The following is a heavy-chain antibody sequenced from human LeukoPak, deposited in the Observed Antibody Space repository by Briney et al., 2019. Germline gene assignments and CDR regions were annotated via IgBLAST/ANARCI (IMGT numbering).Heavy chain of an antibody. Sequence: SQTLSLTCTVSGGSISSGSYYWSWIRQPAGTGLEWIGRIYTSGSTNYNPSLKSRVTISVDTSKNQFSLKLSSVTAADTAVYYCARASGWYDFWSGYPSADAFDIWGQGTMVTVSS. CDR1: GGSISSGSYY. CDR3: ARASGWYDFWSGYPSADAFDI. J-gene: IGHJ3*02. V-gene: IGHV4-61*02. CDR2: IYTSGST. D-gene: IGHD3-3*01.